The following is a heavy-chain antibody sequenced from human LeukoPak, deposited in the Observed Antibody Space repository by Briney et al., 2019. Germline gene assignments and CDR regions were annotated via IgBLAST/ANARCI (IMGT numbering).Heavy chain of an antibody. Sequence: PGGFLRLSCAASGFTFSSYWMSWVRQAPGKGLEWVANIKQDGSEKYYVDSVKGRFTISRDNAKNSLYLQMNSLRAEDTAVYYCASWVGAHDAFDIWGQGTMVTVSS. CDR1: GFTFSSYW. J-gene: IGHJ3*02. CDR2: IKQDGSEK. D-gene: IGHD1-26*01. CDR3: ASWVGAHDAFDI. V-gene: IGHV3-7*01.